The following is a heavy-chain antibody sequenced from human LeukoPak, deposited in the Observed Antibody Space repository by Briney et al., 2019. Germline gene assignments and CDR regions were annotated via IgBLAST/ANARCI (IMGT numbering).Heavy chain of an antibody. D-gene: IGHD1-26*01. Sequence: SETLSLTCTVSGGSISSYYWSWIRQPPGKGLEWIGYLYYGGSTNYNPSLKSRVTISVDTSKNQFSLKLSSVTAADTAVYYCARLSRSYYRPYFDYWGQGTLVTVSS. CDR2: LYYGGST. V-gene: IGHV4-59*01. CDR1: GGSISSYY. CDR3: ARLSRSYYRPYFDY. J-gene: IGHJ4*02.